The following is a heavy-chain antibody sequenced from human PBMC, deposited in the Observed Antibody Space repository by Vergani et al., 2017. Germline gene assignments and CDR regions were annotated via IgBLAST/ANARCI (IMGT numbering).Heavy chain of an antibody. CDR1: SHTFQTYG. CDR3: ARPPFYCGGDCYLSY. CDR2: IRPYTGHT. D-gene: IGHD2-21*01. Sequence: QVQLVQSGAELKKPGASVSVSCKGSSHTFQTYGISWVRQAPGKGLEWMAWIRPYTGHTIYAQKFQDRVTMTADTSTNTAYMELRSLRSDDTAVYYCARPPFYCGGDCYLSYWGQGTLVTVSS. J-gene: IGHJ4*02. V-gene: IGHV1-18*01.